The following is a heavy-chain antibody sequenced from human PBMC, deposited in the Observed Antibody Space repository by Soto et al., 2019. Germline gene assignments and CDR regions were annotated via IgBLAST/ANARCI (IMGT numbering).Heavy chain of an antibody. CDR1: GFIFSDYY. CDR3: ARAIASYDALDI. Sequence: QVQLVESGGGLVKPEGSLRLSCAASGFIFSDYYMSWIRQAPGKGLEWVSYIRHSGDTIFYADSVKGRFTISRDNAKNTLTLHMDSLRVEYTAVYYCARAIASYDALDIWGQGTMVTVSS. V-gene: IGHV3-11*01. D-gene: IGHD1-26*01. J-gene: IGHJ3*02. CDR2: IRHSGDTI.